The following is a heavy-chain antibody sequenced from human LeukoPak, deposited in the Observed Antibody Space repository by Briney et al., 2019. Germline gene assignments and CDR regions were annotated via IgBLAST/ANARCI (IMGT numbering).Heavy chain of an antibody. CDR3: ARDVGRDWSPKSGYYYYYMDV. J-gene: IGHJ6*03. D-gene: IGHD3/OR15-3a*01. Sequence: ASVKVSCKASGYTFTSYGISWVRQAPGQGLEWMGWISAYNGNTNYTQKLQGRVTLTTDTSTNTAYMELRSLRSDDTAVYYCARDVGRDWSPKSGYYYYYMDVWGKGTTVTISS. CDR2: ISAYNGNT. CDR1: GYTFTSYG. V-gene: IGHV1-18*01.